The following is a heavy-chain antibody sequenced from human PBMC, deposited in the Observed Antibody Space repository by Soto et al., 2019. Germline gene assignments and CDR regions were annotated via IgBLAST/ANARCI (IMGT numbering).Heavy chain of an antibody. J-gene: IGHJ4*02. CDR3: ARDPSSRYSSSWLDY. V-gene: IGHV3-30-3*01. Sequence: QVQLVESGGGVVQPRRSLRLSCAASGFTFSSYAMHWVRQAPGKGLEWVAVIADDGSNKYYADSVKGRFTISRDNSKNTLYRQMNNLRAEDTAVYYCARDPSSRYSSSWLDYWGQGTLVTVSS. CDR1: GFTFSSYA. D-gene: IGHD6-13*01. CDR2: IADDGSNK.